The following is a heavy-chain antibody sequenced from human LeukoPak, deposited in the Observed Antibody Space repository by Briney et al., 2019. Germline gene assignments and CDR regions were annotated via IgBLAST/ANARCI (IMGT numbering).Heavy chain of an antibody. J-gene: IGHJ4*02. Sequence: GGSLRLSCAASGFTFNSYSMNWVRQAAGKGLEWVSSNSSSYTHIYYAGSVKGRFTISRDNAKNSLYLQMNSLRAEDTAVYYCVKGRNIAVAGTPSDYWGQGTLVTVSS. CDR3: VKGRNIAVAGTPSDY. CDR2: NSSSYTHI. V-gene: IGHV3-21*06. D-gene: IGHD6-19*01. CDR1: GFTFNSYS.